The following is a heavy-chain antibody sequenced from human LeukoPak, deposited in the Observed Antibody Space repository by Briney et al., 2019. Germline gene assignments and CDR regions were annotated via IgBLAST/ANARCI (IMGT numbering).Heavy chain of an antibody. CDR1: GYSFTKYW. V-gene: IGHV5-51*01. Sequence: GESLKISCKASGYSFTKYWIGWVRQMPGKGLEWMGIIYHGDSDAIYSPSSQGQVTISADKSISIAYLQWSSLKASDTAMYYCARLFRNWSDGGVDQWGQGTLVTVSS. J-gene: IGHJ4*02. CDR2: IYHGDSDA. D-gene: IGHD1-1*01. CDR3: ARLFRNWSDGGVDQ.